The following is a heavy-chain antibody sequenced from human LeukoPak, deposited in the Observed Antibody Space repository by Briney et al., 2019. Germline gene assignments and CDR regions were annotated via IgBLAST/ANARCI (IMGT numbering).Heavy chain of an antibody. Sequence: ETLSLTCAVSGGSFSSFYWSWVRQAPGKGLEWVSAISGSGGSTYYADSVKGRFTISRDNSKNTLYLQMNSLRAEDTAVYYCAKTRPRGGNSPREDYWGQGTLVTVSS. CDR1: GGSFSSFY. D-gene: IGHD4-23*01. CDR2: ISGSGGST. J-gene: IGHJ4*02. V-gene: IGHV3-23*01. CDR3: AKTRPRGGNSPREDY.